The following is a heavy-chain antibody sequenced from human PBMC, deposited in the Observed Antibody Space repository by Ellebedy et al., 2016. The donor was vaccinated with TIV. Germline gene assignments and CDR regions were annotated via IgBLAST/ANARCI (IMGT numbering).Heavy chain of an antibody. CDR3: AGDYGAYFDY. CDR1: GGSISNYY. D-gene: IGHD4-17*01. J-gene: IGHJ4*02. Sequence: MPSETLSLTCTVSGGSISNYYWSWIRQPPGKGLEWIWYIYYSGSTNYNPSLKSRVTISVDMSKNQFSLGLSSVTAADTAVYYCAGDYGAYFDYWGQGTLVTVSS. CDR2: IYYSGST. V-gene: IGHV4-59*08.